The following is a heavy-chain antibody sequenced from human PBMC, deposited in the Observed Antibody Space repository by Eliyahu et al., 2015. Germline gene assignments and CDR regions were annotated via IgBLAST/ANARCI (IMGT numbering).Heavy chain of an antibody. J-gene: IGHJ2*01. CDR2: ISSNGGST. D-gene: IGHD6-13*01. CDR3: VKAGSTDYWYFDL. CDR1: GFTXSSYA. Sequence: EVQLVESGGGLVQPGGSLRLACSASGFTXSSYAMXWVRQAPGQGLEYVSAISSNGGSTYYANSVKGRFTISRDNSKNTLYLQASSLRAEDTAVYYCVKAGSTDYWYFDLWGRGTLVTVSS. V-gene: IGHV3-64D*08.